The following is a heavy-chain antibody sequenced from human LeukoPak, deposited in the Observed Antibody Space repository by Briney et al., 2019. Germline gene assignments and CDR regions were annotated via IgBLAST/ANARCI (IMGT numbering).Heavy chain of an antibody. CDR3: ARARSSWYSNYFDY. V-gene: IGHV4-59*01. D-gene: IGHD6-13*01. CDR2: IYYSGST. Sequence: SETLSLTCAVYGGSFSGYYWSWIRQPPGKGLEWIGYIYYSGSTNYNPSLKSRVTISVDTSKNQFSLKLSSVTAADTAVYYCARARSSWYSNYFDYWGQGTLVTVSS. J-gene: IGHJ4*02. CDR1: GGSFSGYY.